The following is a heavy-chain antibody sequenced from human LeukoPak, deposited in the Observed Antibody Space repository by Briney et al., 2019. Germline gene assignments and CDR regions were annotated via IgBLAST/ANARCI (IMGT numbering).Heavy chain of an antibody. D-gene: IGHD3-10*01. CDR1: GFTFNTYA. J-gene: IGHJ4*02. V-gene: IGHV3-30-3*01. Sequence: GGSLRLSCVASGFTFNTYAMHWVRQAPGEGLEWVSLISYDGGNKNYGDSVKGRFTISRDNSKNTLYLQMNSLRAEDTAVYYCAKGVGRFGELLYYFDYWGQGTLVIVSS. CDR3: AKGVGRFGELLYYFDY. CDR2: ISYDGGNK.